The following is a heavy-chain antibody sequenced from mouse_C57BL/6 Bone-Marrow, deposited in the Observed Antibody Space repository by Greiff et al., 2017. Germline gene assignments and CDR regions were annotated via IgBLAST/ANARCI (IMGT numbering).Heavy chain of an antibody. CDR1: GYTFTSYW. CDR2: IDPSNSET. Sequence: QVQLQQPGAELVRPGSSVKLSCKASGYTFTSYWMHWVKQRPIQGLEWIGNIDPSNSETHYNQKFKDKATLTVDKSSSTAYMQLSSLTSGDSAVYYGASPFLCYDSSYWYFDVWGTGTTVTVSS. J-gene: IGHJ1*03. D-gene: IGHD1-1*01. CDR3: ASPFLCYDSSYWYFDV. V-gene: IGHV1-52*01.